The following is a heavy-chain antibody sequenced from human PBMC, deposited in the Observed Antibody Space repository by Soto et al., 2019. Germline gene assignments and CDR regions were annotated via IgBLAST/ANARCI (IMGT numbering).Heavy chain of an antibody. J-gene: IGHJ4*02. CDR2: IYYSGST. Sequence: SETLSLTCTVPGGSISSSSYYWGWIRQPPGKGLEWIGSIYYSGSTYYNPSLKSRVTISVDTSKNQFSLKLSSVTAADTAVYYCARHVAYDSTFDYWGQGTLVTVSS. D-gene: IGHD3-22*01. V-gene: IGHV4-39*01. CDR3: ARHVAYDSTFDY. CDR1: GGSISSSSYY.